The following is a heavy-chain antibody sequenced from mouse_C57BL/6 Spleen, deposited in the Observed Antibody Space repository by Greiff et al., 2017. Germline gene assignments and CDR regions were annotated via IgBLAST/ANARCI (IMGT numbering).Heavy chain of an antibody. CDR1: GFSLTSYG. D-gene: IGHD1-1*01. J-gene: IGHJ1*03. CDR2: IWSGGST. CDR3: ARTTVDWYFDV. Sequence: VMLVESGPGLVQPSQSLSITCTVSGFSLTSYGVHWVRQSPGKGLEWLGVIWSGGSTDYNAAFISRLSISKDNSKSQVFFKMNSLQADDTAIYYCARTTVDWYFDVWGTGTTVTVSS. V-gene: IGHV2-2*01.